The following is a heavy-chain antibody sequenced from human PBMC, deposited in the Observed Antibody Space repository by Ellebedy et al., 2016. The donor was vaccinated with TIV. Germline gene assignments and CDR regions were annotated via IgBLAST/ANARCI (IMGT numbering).Heavy chain of an antibody. Sequence: GESLKISXAASGFTFSSYWMSWVRQAPGKGLEWVANIKQDGSEKYYVDSVKGRFTISRDNAKNSLYLQMNSLRAEDTAVYYCARDLGALTGVDYWGQGTLVTVSS. V-gene: IGHV3-7*01. D-gene: IGHD3-9*01. J-gene: IGHJ4*02. CDR3: ARDLGALTGVDY. CDR2: IKQDGSEK. CDR1: GFTFSSYW.